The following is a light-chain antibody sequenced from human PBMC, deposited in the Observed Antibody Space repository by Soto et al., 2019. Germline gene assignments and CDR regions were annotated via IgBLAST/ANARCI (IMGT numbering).Light chain of an antibody. CDR1: SSNIGNNF. CDR2: RNT. J-gene: IGLJ2*01. Sequence: QSVLTQPPSVSGTPGQGVTISCSGSSSNIGNNFVHWYQQLPGSAPRLLIYRNTQRPAGAPDRFSGSKSGTSASLANSGLRSEDEAHNYCASWDDSLSVVFGGGTKLTFL. CDR3: ASWDDSLSVV. V-gene: IGLV1-47*01.